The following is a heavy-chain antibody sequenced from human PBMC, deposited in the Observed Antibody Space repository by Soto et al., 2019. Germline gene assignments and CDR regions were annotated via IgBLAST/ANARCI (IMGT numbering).Heavy chain of an antibody. CDR2: IYPGDSDT. J-gene: IGHJ5*02. D-gene: IGHD3-16*01. Sequence: GESLKISCKGSGYSFTSYWIGWVRQMHGKGLEWMGIIYPGDSDTRYSPSFQGQVTISADKSISTAYLQWSSLKASDTAMYYCARLGEGWLQKSIGDNWFDPWGQGTLVTSPQ. CDR3: ARLGEGWLQKSIGDNWFDP. CDR1: GYSFTSYW. V-gene: IGHV5-51*01.